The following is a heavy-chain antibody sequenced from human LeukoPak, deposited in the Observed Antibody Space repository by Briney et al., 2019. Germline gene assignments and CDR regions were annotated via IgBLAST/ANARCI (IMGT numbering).Heavy chain of an antibody. CDR2: IKQDGSEK. V-gene: IGHV3-7*01. CDR1: GFTLSSYW. D-gene: IGHD2-15*01. J-gene: IGHJ4*02. Sequence: GGSLRLSCAASGFTLSSYWMSWVRQAPGKGLEWVANIKQDGSEKYYVDSVKGRFTISRDNAKNSLYLQMNSLRAEDTAVYYCARGLVVVAATLGYWGQGTPVTVSS. CDR3: ARGLVVVAATLGY.